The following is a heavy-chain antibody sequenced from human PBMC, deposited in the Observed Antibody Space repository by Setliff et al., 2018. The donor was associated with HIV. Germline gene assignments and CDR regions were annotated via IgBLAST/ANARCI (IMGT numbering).Heavy chain of an antibody. CDR2: ISSSSSYI. CDR3: ARLSYSSSWYPLDAFDI. CDR1: GFTFSSYS. Sequence: GGSLRLSCAASGFTFSSYSMNWVRQAPGKGLEWVSCISSSSSYIYYADSVKGRFTISRDNAKNSLYLQMNSLRAEDTAVYYCARLSYSSSWYPLDAFDIWGQGTMVTVS. D-gene: IGHD6-13*01. V-gene: IGHV3-21*01. J-gene: IGHJ3*02.